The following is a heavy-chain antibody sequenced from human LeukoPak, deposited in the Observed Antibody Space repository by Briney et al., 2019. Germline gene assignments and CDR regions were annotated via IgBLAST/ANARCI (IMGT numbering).Heavy chain of an antibody. D-gene: IGHD6-19*01. V-gene: IGHV3-48*03. J-gene: IGHJ4*02. CDR3: ARVYSSGWSY. Sequence: PGGSLRLSCAASGFIFSAYEMNWVRQAPGKGLEWVSYISSSGSTIYYADSVKDRFTISRDNAKKSLYPQMNSLRAEDTAVYYCARVYSSGWSYWGQGTLVTVSS. CDR2: ISSSGSTI. CDR1: GFIFSAYE.